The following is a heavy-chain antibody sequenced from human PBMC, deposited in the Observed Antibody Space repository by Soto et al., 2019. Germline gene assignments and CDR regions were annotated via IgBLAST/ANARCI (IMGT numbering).Heavy chain of an antibody. CDR2: ISYDGSNK. D-gene: IGHD6-19*01. J-gene: IGHJ5*02. Sequence: PGGSLRLSCAASGFTFSSYGMHWVRQAPGKGLEWVAVISYDGSNKYYADSVKGRFTISRDNSKNTLYLQMNSLRAEDTAVYYCAKWLVGFDTWGQGTLVTVSS. CDR3: AKWLVGFDT. V-gene: IGHV3-30*18. CDR1: GFTFSSYG.